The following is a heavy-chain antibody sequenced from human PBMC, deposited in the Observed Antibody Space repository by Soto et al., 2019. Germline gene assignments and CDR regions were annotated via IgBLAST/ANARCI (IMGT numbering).Heavy chain of an antibody. CDR3: ARCGTISSALHIDH. Sequence: GGPLRLSCAASGFSFGGYNMSWIRQAPGKGLEWVSYITSSGSTTFAAESVKGRFTISRDNTMNLLYLQMNSLSAEDTAVYYCARCGTISSALHIDHWGQGTHVSVSS. D-gene: IGHD6-6*01. J-gene: IGHJ4*02. CDR2: ITSSGSTT. CDR1: GFSFGGYN. V-gene: IGHV3-11*01.